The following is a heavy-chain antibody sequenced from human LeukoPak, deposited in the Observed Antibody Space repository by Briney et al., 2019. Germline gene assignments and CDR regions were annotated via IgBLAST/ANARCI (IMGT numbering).Heavy chain of an antibody. CDR2: IYPGDSET. J-gene: IGHJ4*02. CDR3: ARGTLDFWSGSADY. V-gene: IGHV5-51*01. Sequence: GESLKISCQGPGYMFNNYWIGWVRQMPGKGLEWMGIIYPGDSETRYSPSFQGQVTISADKSISTAYLQWSSLKASDTAMYYCARGTLDFWSGSADYWGQGTLVTVSS. CDR1: GYMFNNYW. D-gene: IGHD3-3*01.